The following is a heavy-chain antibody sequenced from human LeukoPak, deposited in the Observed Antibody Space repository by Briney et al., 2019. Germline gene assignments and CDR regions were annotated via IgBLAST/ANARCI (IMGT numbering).Heavy chain of an antibody. V-gene: IGHV4-4*07. J-gene: IGHJ6*02. CDR3: AKHTAMVRAYYYYYYGMDV. CDR1: VGPISSNN. Sequence: WETLPFTSTSLVGPISSNNWGWIGQPPGKGLEWIGRSYTGGSTNYNPSLKSQDTISVDTSNNKFSLKPSTVTAADTAVYYCAKHTAMVRAYYYYYYGMDVWGQGTTVTVSS. D-gene: IGHD5-18*01. CDR2: SYTGGST.